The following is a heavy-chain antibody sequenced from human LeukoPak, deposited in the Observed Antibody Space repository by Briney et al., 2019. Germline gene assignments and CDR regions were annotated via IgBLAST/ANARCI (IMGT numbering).Heavy chain of an antibody. Sequence: SETLSLTCAVYGGSFSGYYWSWIRQPPGKGLEWIGVINHSGSTNYNPSLKSRVTISVDTSKNQFSLKLSSVTAADTAVYYCARGGVGATPLDYWGQGTLVTVSS. J-gene: IGHJ4*02. D-gene: IGHD1-26*01. CDR1: GGSFSGYY. CDR3: ARGGVGATPLDY. V-gene: IGHV4-34*01. CDR2: INHSGST.